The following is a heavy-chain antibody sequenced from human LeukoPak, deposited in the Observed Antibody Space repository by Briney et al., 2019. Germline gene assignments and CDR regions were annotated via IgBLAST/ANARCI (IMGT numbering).Heavy chain of an antibody. Sequence: PGGSLRLSCAASGFTFSSYAMSWVRQAPGKGLEWVSVISGSGASTYYADSVKGRFTISRDNSKNTLYLQMNSLRAEDTAVYYCAKPHYGGSFSDYWGQGTLVTVSS. V-gene: IGHV3-23*01. CDR1: GFTFSSYA. CDR2: ISGSGAST. D-gene: IGHD4-23*01. CDR3: AKPHYGGSFSDY. J-gene: IGHJ4*02.